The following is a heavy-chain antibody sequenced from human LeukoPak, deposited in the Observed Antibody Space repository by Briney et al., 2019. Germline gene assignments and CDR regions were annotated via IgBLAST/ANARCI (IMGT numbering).Heavy chain of an antibody. CDR2: ISGSGGST. D-gene: IGHD3-22*01. Sequence: PGGSLRLPCAASGFTFSSYAMSWVRQAPGKGLEWVSAISGSGGSTYYADSVKGRFTISRDNSENTLYLQMNSLRAEDTAVYYCAKSREWLLLPYYFDYWGQGTLVAVSS. CDR3: AKSREWLLLPYYFDY. V-gene: IGHV3-23*01. J-gene: IGHJ4*02. CDR1: GFTFSSYA.